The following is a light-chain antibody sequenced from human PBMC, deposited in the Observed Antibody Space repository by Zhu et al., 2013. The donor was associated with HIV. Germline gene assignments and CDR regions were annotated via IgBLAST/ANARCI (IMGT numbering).Light chain of an antibody. CDR1: AFGSDNY. J-gene: IGLJ1*01. CDR3: SSYTNRNVYV. CDR2: EVS. V-gene: IGLV2-14*01. Sequence: QSALTQPASVSGSPGQSITISCTGAFGSDNYVSWYQQHPGKVPKLIIYEVSHRPSGVSNRFSASKSGNTASLTISGLQSEDDADYFCSSYTNRNVYVFGSGTKVTVL.